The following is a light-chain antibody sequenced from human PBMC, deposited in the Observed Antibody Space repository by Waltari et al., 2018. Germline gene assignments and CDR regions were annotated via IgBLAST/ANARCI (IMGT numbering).Light chain of an antibody. J-gene: IGKJ1*01. V-gene: IGKV2-30*01. Sequence: EVVLTQSPLSLPVTLGQPASISCRSSQSLLYSDGKTYLNWFQQRPGQSPRRLLYKISNRDSGVPDRFSGSGSGTHFALNISRVEAEDVGVYYCMQNTHWPKTFGQGTKVDIK. CDR3: MQNTHWPKT. CDR1: QSLLYSDGKTY. CDR2: KIS.